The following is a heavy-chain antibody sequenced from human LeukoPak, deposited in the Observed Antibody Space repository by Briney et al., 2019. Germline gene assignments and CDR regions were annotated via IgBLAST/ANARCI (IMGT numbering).Heavy chain of an antibody. CDR3: ARHHSGYDYAFDV. Sequence: PSETLSLTCTVSGGSISSSGYSWGWIRQPPGKGLEWIGSIYYSGSMYYNPSLKSRLTISVDTSKNQFSLNLTSVTAADTAVYYCARHHSGYDYAFDVWGQGTMVTVSS. CDR1: GGSISSSGYS. V-gene: IGHV4-39*01. CDR2: IYYSGSM. D-gene: IGHD5-12*01. J-gene: IGHJ3*01.